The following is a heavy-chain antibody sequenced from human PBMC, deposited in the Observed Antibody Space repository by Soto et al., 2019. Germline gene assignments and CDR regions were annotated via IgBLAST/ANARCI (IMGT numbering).Heavy chain of an antibody. J-gene: IGHJ6*02. Sequence: SVKFSFKASGYTFTGYYMHWSRQAPGQGLEWMGWINPNSGSTNYAQKFQGWVTIATYTSISKAYLELSRLRSDDTAVYYGARGSRARGSSVDVWREGTTVTV. CDR1: GYTFTGYY. V-gene: IGHV1-2*04. D-gene: IGHD3-10*01. CDR3: ARGSRARGSSVDV. CDR2: INPNSGST.